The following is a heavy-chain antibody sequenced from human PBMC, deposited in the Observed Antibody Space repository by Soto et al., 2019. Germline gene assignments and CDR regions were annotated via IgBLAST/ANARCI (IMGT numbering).Heavy chain of an antibody. V-gene: IGHV3-9*01. CDR2: ISWNSGSI. Sequence: GGSLRLSCAASGFTFDDYAMHWVRQAPGKGLEWVSGISWNSGSIGYADSVKGRFTISRDNAKNSLYLQMNSLRAEDTALYYCAKGPRSGSYFGYYYYYGMDVWGQGTTVTVSS. D-gene: IGHD1-26*01. CDR1: GFTFDDYA. J-gene: IGHJ6*02. CDR3: AKGPRSGSYFGYYYYYGMDV.